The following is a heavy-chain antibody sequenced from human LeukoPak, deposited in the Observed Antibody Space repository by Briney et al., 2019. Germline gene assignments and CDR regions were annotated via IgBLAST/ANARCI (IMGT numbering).Heavy chain of an antibody. Sequence: PGGSLRLPCAASGFTFSGSAMHWVRQASGKGLEWVGRIRSKANRSATAYAASVNSSFTISKDDSKSTAYLQMNSLKTEDTAVYYCTIHYDILTGYYGGAFDIWGQGTMVTVSS. CDR2: IRSKANRSAT. D-gene: IGHD3-9*01. J-gene: IGHJ3*02. V-gene: IGHV3-73*01. CDR1: GFTFSGSA. CDR3: TIHYDILTGYYGGAFDI.